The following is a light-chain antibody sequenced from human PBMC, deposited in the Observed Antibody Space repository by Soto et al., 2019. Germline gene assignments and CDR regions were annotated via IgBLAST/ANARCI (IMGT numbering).Light chain of an antibody. CDR2: RAS. CDR1: QRISSW. V-gene: IGKV1-5*03. Sequence: DIQMTQSPSTLSASVGDRVTITCRASQRISSWLAWYQQKPGKAPKLLIYRASGLGSGVPSRFSGSGSGTEFTLTISSLQPDDLATYYCQQYDSSVYTFGQWTKREIK. J-gene: IGKJ2*01. CDR3: QQYDSSVYT.